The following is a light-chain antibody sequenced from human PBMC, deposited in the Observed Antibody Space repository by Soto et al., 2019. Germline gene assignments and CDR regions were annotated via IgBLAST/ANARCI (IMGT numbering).Light chain of an antibody. Sequence: QSALTQPRSVSASPGQSVTISCTGTSSDVGGYNYVSWYQQHPGKAPKVMIYDVNERPSGVPDRFSGSKSGNTASLTISGLQAEDEADYYCCSYAGRYTYVFGAGTKLTVL. CDR3: CSYAGRYTYV. CDR2: DVN. CDR1: SSDVGGYNY. V-gene: IGLV2-11*01. J-gene: IGLJ1*01.